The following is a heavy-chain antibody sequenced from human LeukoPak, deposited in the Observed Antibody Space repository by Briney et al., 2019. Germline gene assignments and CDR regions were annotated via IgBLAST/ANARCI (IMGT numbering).Heavy chain of an antibody. D-gene: IGHD3-22*01. CDR1: GFNLSINY. J-gene: IGHJ4*02. Sequence: PGGSLRLSCAASGFNLSINYMSWVRQAPGKGLEWVSVILGGGGTYYADSVKGRFTISRDNSKNTLYLQMNSLRAEDTAVYYCANAPSGYYYDSSGYNVPKDYWGQGTLVTVSS. CDR2: ILGGGGT. V-gene: IGHV3-53*01. CDR3: ANAPSGYYYDSSGYNVPKDY.